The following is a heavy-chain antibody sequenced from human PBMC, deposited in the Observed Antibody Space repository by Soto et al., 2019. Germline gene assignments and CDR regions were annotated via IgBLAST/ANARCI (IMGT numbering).Heavy chain of an antibody. CDR3: ARAGAQGYDFWSGYPPTYYYGMDA. D-gene: IGHD3-3*01. CDR2: IYHSGST. V-gene: IGHV4-38-2*01. CDR1: GYSISSGYY. J-gene: IGHJ6*02. Sequence: SETLSLTCAVPGYSISSGYYWGWIRQPPGKGLEWIGSIYHSGSTYYNPSLKSRVTISVDTSKNQFSLKLSSVTAADTAVYYWARAGAQGYDFWSGYPPTYYYGMDAWGQGTTVILSS.